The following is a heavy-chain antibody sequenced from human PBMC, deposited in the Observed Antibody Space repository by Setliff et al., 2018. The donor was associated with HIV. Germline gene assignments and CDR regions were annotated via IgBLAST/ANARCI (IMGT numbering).Heavy chain of an antibody. V-gene: IGHV4-61*09. CDR1: GASFIRSRYY. J-gene: IGHJ4*02. CDR2: VYTTGSA. Sequence: SETLSLTCTVSGASFIRSRYYWSWIRQPAGKGLEWIGHVYTTGSASYNPSLESRVHILEALSKNQFALNLDSVTAADTAVYFCARALAGGSGWNYFDLWGPGTLVTVSS. D-gene: IGHD6-19*01. CDR3: ARALAGGSGWNYFDL.